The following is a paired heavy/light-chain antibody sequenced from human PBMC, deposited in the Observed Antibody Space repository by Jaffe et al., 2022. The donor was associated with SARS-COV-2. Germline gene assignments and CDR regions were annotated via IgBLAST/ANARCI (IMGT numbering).Heavy chain of an antibody. D-gene: IGHD6-6*01. CDR2: INHSGST. V-gene: IGHV4-34*01. Sequence: QVQLQQWGAGLLKPSETLSLTCAVYGGSVSGYYWSWIRQPPGKGLEWTGEINHSGSTNYNPSLKSRVTISVDTSKNQFYLKMSSVTAADTAVYYCASSHSSSSGLAFDIWGQGTMVTVSS. CDR3: ASSHSSSSGLAFDI. J-gene: IGHJ3*02. CDR1: GGSVSGYY.
Light chain of an antibody. V-gene: IGKV4-1*01. CDR2: WAS. J-gene: IGKJ2*01. Sequence: DIVMTQSPDSLAVSLGERATINCKSSQSVLYSSNNKNYLAWYQQKPGQPPKLLIYWASTRESGVPDRISGSGSGTDFTLTISSLQAEDVAVYYCQQYYSTPLTFGQGTKLEIK. CDR1: QSVLYSSNNKNY. CDR3: QQYYSTPLT.